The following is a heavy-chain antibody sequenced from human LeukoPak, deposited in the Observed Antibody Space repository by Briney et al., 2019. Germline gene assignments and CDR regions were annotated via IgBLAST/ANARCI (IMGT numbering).Heavy chain of an antibody. CDR2: IYSGGST. D-gene: IGHD3-22*01. CDR1: GFTVSSNY. CDR3: AREEYYYDSSGYY. Sequence: GGSLRLSCAASGFTVSSNYMSWVRQAPGKGLEWVSVIYSGGSTYYADSVKGRFTISRDNSKNPLYLQMNSLRAEDTAVYYCAREEYYYDSSGYYWGQGTLVTVSS. J-gene: IGHJ4*02. V-gene: IGHV3-66*01.